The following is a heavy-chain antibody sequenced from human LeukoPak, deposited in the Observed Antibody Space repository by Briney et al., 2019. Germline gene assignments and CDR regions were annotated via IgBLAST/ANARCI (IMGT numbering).Heavy chain of an antibody. J-gene: IGHJ4*02. CDR2: ISGSGGNT. V-gene: IGHV3-23*01. CDR1: GFTFSSYA. Sequence: PGGSLRLSCAASGFTFSSYAMTWVRQAPGKGLEWVSGISGSGGNTYYTDSVRGRLSISRDNAKNSLYLQMNSQRAEDTAVYYCARDMGYSYGYSYFDHWGQGTLVTVSS. D-gene: IGHD5-18*01. CDR3: ARDMGYSYGYSYFDH.